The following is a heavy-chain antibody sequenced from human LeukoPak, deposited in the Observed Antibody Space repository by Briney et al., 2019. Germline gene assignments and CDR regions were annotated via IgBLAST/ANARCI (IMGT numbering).Heavy chain of an antibody. Sequence: GGSLRLSCAASGFTVSSNYMSWVRQAPGKGLEWVSVIYSGGSTYYADSVKGRFTISRDNSKNTLYLQMNSLRAEDTAVYCCARGFGFTMDAFDIWGQGTMVTVSS. CDR3: ARGFGFTMDAFDI. CDR2: IYSGGST. J-gene: IGHJ3*02. V-gene: IGHV3-66*02. CDR1: GFTVSSNY. D-gene: IGHD3-10*01.